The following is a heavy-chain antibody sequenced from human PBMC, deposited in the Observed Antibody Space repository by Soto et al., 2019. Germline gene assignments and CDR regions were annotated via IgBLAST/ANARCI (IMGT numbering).Heavy chain of an antibody. CDR1: GFTFSSYS. CDR3: ARVSMVPYYYYYYMDV. CDR2: ISSSSSTI. Sequence: EVQLVESGGGLVQPGGSLRLSCAASGFTFSSYSMNWVRQAPGKGLEWVSYISSSSSTIYYADSVKGRFTISRDNAKTSLYLQMNSLRAEDTAVYYCARVSMVPYYYYYYMDVWGKGTTVTVSS. V-gene: IGHV3-48*01. D-gene: IGHD3-10*01. J-gene: IGHJ6*03.